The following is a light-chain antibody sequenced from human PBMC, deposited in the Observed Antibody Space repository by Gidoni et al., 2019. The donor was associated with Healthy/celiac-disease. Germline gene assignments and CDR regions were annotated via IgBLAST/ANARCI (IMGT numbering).Light chain of an antibody. CDR1: SSDVGSYHP. CDR2: EVS. CDR3: CSDAGSSPFV. Sequence: QSALTQPASVSGSPGQSITIACTGTSSDVGSYHPVSWYQQHPGKAPKLMIYEVSKRPSGVSTRFSGSKAGNTASLTISVLQAEDDADYYCCSDAGSSPFVFGGGTTLTVL. J-gene: IGLJ2*01. V-gene: IGLV2-23*02.